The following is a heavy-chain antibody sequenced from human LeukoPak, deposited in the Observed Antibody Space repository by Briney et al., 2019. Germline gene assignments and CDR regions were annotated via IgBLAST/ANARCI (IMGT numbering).Heavy chain of an antibody. V-gene: IGHV3-53*01. CDR3: ARMYGDSAEYFQH. CDR1: GFTVSSNY. D-gene: IGHD4-17*01. Sequence: GGSLRLSCAASGFTVSSNYMSWVRQAPGKGLXXVSVIYSGGSTYYADSVKGRFTISRDNSKNTLYLQMNSLRAEDTAVYYCARMYGDSAEYFQHWGQGTLVTVSS. CDR2: IYSGGST. J-gene: IGHJ1*01.